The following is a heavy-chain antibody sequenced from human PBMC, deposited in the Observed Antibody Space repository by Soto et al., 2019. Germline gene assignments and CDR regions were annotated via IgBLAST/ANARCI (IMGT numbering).Heavy chain of an antibody. Sequence: GSLSLSCAASGFSFRSYYLNWVRQAPGRGLEWVSSISPSSSFLSYADSVKGRFTISRDNAKSSVHLQMNSLRAEDTAVYFCARVGTDYGSGSPYYSDYWGQGTLVTVSS. V-gene: IGHV3-21*06. D-gene: IGHD3-10*01. CDR1: GFSFRSYY. CDR3: ARVGTDYGSGSPYYSDY. CDR2: ISPSSSFL. J-gene: IGHJ4*02.